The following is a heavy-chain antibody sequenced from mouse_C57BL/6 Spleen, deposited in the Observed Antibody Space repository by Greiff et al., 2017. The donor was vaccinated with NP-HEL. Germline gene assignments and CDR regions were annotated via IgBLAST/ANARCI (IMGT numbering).Heavy chain of an antibody. CDR2: IYPGDGDT. D-gene: IGHD1-1*01. Sequence: VKLVESGPELVKPGASVKISCKASGYAFSSSWMNWVKQRPGKGLEWIGRIYPGDGDTNYNGKFKGKATLTADKSSSTAYMQLSSLTSEDSAVYFCAREDYYGSSYVSFDYWGQGTTLTVSS. CDR3: AREDYYGSSYVSFDY. CDR1: GYAFSSSW. J-gene: IGHJ2*01. V-gene: IGHV1-82*01.